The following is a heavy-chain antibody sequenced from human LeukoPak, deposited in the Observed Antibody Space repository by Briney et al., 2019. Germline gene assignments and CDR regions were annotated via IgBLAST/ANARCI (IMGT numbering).Heavy chain of an antibody. CDR3: ARQYGTSWSGLSY. D-gene: IGHD6-13*01. J-gene: IGHJ4*02. Sequence: PGGSLRLSCAASGFSFSSYRMNWVRQAPGKGLEWVSSVSNSGDYIHYADSVKGRFTISRDNSKNSLYLQMNSLRAEDTAVYYCARQYGTSWSGLSYWGQGILVTVSS. CDR2: VSNSGDYI. V-gene: IGHV3-21*06. CDR1: GFSFSSYR.